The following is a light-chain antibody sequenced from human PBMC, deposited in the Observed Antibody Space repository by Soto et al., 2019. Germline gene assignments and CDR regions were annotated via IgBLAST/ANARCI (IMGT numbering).Light chain of an antibody. Sequence: EMVMTQSPATLSVTVGERATLSCRASQSVSTKLVWYQQKPGQAPRLLIYGASTRATGIPARFSGSGSGTEFTLTISSLQSEDFAVYYCQQHDQGWTFGQGTKVEIK. CDR1: QSVSTK. CDR2: GAS. J-gene: IGKJ1*01. CDR3: QQHDQGWT. V-gene: IGKV3-15*01.